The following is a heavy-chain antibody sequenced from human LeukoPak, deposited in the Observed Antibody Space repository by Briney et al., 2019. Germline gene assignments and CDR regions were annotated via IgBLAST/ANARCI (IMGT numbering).Heavy chain of an antibody. CDR3: ARDRYNWDGYGWFDP. J-gene: IGHJ5*01. V-gene: IGHV3-48*01. D-gene: IGHD1-1*01. CDR2: IDSRSGST. CDR1: QFTFSHFN. Sequence: GGSLRLSCADSQFTFSHFNMNWVRQPPGKGLEWVSYIDSRSGSTFYADSVKGRFTISRDNAKNSLYLQMNGLRVEDTAVYYCARDRYNWDGYGWFDPWGQGTPVIVSS.